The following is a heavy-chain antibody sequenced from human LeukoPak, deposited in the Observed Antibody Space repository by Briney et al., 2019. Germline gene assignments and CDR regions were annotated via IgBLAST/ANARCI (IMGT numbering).Heavy chain of an antibody. Sequence: ASVKVSCKASGYTFTVYYMHWVRQAPGQGLEWMGIINPSGGSTSYAQKFQGRVTMTRDMSTSTVYMELSSLRSEDTAVYYCARVLAYYYDSSGYLGAFDIWGQGTMVTVSS. D-gene: IGHD3-22*01. CDR1: GYTFTVYY. V-gene: IGHV1-46*01. CDR3: ARVLAYYYDSSGYLGAFDI. CDR2: INPSGGST. J-gene: IGHJ3*02.